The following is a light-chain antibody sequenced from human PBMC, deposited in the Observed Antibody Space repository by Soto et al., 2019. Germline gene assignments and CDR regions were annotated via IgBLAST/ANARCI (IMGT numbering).Light chain of an antibody. CDR1: QSVSSSY. Sequence: EIVLTQSPGTLSLSPGERATLSCRASQSVSSSYLAWYQQKPSQAPRLLIYAASSRASVIPDRFSGSGSGTDFTLTISTLEHEDFAFYYCPQYGSSPRTFGQGTKVEIK. J-gene: IGKJ1*01. CDR2: AAS. CDR3: PQYGSSPRT. V-gene: IGKV3-20*01.